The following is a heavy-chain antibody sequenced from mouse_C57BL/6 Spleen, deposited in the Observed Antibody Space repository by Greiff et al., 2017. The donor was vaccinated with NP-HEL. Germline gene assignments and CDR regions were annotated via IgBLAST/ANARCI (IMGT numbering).Heavy chain of an antibody. D-gene: IGHD1-1*01. V-gene: IGHV5-16*01. CDR1: GFTFSDYY. Sequence: DVQLVESEGGLVQPGSSMKLSCTASGFTFSDYYMAWVRQVPEKGLEWVANINYDGSSTYYLDSLKSRFIISRYNAKNILYLKMSSLKSEDTATYYCARVCHYYGSPLDYWGQGTTLTVSS. CDR3: ARVCHYYGSPLDY. J-gene: IGHJ2*01. CDR2: INYDGSST.